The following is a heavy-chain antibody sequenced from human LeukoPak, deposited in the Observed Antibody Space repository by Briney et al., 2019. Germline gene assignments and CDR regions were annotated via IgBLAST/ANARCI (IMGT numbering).Heavy chain of an antibody. CDR1: GCTFSSYA. Sequence: ASVKVSCKASGCTFSSYAISWVRQAPGQGLEWMGGIIPIFGTANYAQKFQGRVTITADESTSTAYMELSSLRSEDTAVYYCARGDYYDSSGYASQPDYWGQGTLVTVSS. CDR2: IIPIFGTA. CDR3: ARGDYYDSSGYASQPDY. V-gene: IGHV1-69*13. D-gene: IGHD3-22*01. J-gene: IGHJ4*02.